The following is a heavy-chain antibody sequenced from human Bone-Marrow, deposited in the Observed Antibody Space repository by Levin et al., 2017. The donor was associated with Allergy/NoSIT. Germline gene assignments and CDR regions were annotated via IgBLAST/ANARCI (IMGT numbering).Heavy chain of an antibody. V-gene: IGHV4-31*03. J-gene: IGHJ3*01. Sequence: LSLPFSFSFFSLLIFFSYFPCTVQHPSFFLPFLFSLFYIWTTYYSPSLKSRVSISVDTSKNQFSLRLTSVTAADTAVYFCAREDRSGSFDVWGQGTVVTVSS. CDR1: FFSLLIFFSY. CDR2: LFYIWTT. CDR3: AREDRSGSFDV. D-gene: IGHD3-10*01.